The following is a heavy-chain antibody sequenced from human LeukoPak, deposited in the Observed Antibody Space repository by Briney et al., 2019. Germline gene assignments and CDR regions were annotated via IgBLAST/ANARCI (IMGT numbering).Heavy chain of an antibody. CDR3: ARVWTSSWYGSDY. Sequence: GGSLRLSCAASGFTFSSYAMSWVRQAPGKGLEWVSAISGSGGSTYYADSVKGRFTISRDNSKNTLYLQMSSLTGEDTAVYYCARVWTSSWYGSDYWGQGTLVTVSS. CDR1: GFTFSSYA. D-gene: IGHD6-13*01. V-gene: IGHV3-23*01. CDR2: ISGSGGST. J-gene: IGHJ4*02.